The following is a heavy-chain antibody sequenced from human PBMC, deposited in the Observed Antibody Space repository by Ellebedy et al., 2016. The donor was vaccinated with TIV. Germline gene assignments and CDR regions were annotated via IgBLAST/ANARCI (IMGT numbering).Heavy chain of an antibody. Sequence: GESLKISCTASGFTFSSYAMSWVRQAPGKGLEWVSGIFGSGRQRYADSVKGRFTISRDSSKNTLYLQMNSLRVEDTAIYFCAKDSGRSGWISDYWGQGTLVTVSS. CDR3: AKDSGRSGWISDY. D-gene: IGHD3-10*01. CDR1: GFTFSSYA. J-gene: IGHJ4*02. CDR2: IFGSGRQR. V-gene: IGHV3-23*01.